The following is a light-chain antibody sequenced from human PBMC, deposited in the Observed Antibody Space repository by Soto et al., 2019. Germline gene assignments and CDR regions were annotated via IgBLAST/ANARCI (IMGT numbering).Light chain of an antibody. CDR3: SSFVGAPVI. CDR1: STDVGEYNY. Sequence: HSVLTQPPAASGSPGQSVTIPCAGTSTDVGEYNYVSWYQQHPGKVPKLIIFEVNKRPSGVPDRFSGSKSGDTASLTVSGLQAEDEADYYCSSFVGAPVIFGGGTKVTVL. J-gene: IGLJ2*01. CDR2: EVN. V-gene: IGLV2-8*01.